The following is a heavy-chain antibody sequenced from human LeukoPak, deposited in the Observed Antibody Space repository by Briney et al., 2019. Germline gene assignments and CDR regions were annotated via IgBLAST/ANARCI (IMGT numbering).Heavy chain of an antibody. J-gene: IGHJ5*02. D-gene: IGHD3-10*01. CDR2: IYPGDSDT. V-gene: IGHV5-51*01. CDR1: GYSFTSYW. CDR3: AIPHITMVRGVITSSWFDP. Sequence: GESLKISCKGSGYSFTSYWIGWVRQMPGKGLEWMGIIYPGDSDTRYSPSFQGQVTISADKSISTAYLQWSSLKASDTAMCYCAIPHITMVRGVITSSWFDPWGQGTLVTVSS.